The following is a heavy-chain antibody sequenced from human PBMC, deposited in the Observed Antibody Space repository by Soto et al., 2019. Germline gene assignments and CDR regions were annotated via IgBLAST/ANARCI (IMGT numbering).Heavy chain of an antibody. D-gene: IGHD3-22*01. V-gene: IGHV1-18*01. Sequence: ASVKVSCKASGYTFTSYGISWVRQAPGQGLEWMGWISAYNGNTNYAQKLQGRVTMTTDTSTSTAYMELRSLRSDDTAVYYCARDRTHYDSSGYYSFDSDYWGQGTLVTVSS. J-gene: IGHJ4*02. CDR3: ARDRTHYDSSGYYSFDSDY. CDR1: GYTFTSYG. CDR2: ISAYNGNT.